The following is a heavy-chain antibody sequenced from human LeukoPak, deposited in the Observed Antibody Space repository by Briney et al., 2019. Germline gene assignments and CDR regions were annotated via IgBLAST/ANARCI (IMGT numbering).Heavy chain of an antibody. CDR2: IYCSGST. V-gene: IGHV4-31*03. D-gene: IGHD1-26*01. Sequence: PSQTLSLTCTVSGGSISSGGYYWSWIRQHPGKGLEWIGYIYCSGSTYYNPSLKSRVTISVDTSKNQFSLKLSSVTAADTAVYYCARDQGQWELGMDIWGQGTMVTVSS. J-gene: IGHJ3*02. CDR3: ARDQGQWELGMDI. CDR1: GGSISSGGYY.